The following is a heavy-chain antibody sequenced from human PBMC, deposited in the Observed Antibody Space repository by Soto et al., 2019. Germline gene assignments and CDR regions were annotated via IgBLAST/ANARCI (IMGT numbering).Heavy chain of an antibody. CDR2: ISAYNGNT. D-gene: IGHD3-10*01. CDR1: GYTFTNFG. CDR3: AREGYYSGSGTYSPPRYYGMDV. Sequence: GASVKVSCKASGYTFTNFGISWVRQAPGQGLEWMGWISAYNGNTNYAQNFQGRVTMTTDTSTSTAYMELRSLRSDDTAVYFCAREGYYSGSGTYSPPRYYGMDVWGQGTTVTVSS. V-gene: IGHV1-18*01. J-gene: IGHJ6*02.